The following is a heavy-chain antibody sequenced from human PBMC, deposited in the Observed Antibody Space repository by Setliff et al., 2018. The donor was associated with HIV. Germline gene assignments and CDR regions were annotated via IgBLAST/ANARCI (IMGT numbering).Heavy chain of an antibody. CDR2: IYTSGST. D-gene: IGHD2-2*01. CDR1: GDSISTYC. CDR3: ARTRGYCSATSCYALRGPDY. V-gene: IGHV4-4*09. Sequence: PSETLSLTCTVSGDSISTYCWIWIRQPPGKGLEWIGNIYTSGSTNYNPSLKSRVTISVDTSKNQFSLKLSSVTAADTAVYYCARTRGYCSATSCYALRGPDYWGQGTLVTVSS. J-gene: IGHJ4*02.